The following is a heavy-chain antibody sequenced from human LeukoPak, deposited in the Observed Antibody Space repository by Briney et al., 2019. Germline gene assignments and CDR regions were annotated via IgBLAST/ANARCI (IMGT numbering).Heavy chain of an antibody. CDR1: GGSISSSSYY. D-gene: IGHD2-15*01. CDR2: IFYSGTT. Sequence: PSETLSLTCTVSGGSISSSSYYWGWIRQPPGKELEWIGNIFYSGTTYYNPSLMSRVTISVDTSKNQFSLKMRSVTAADTAVYYCARVLRGGTYYFDYWGQGTLVTVS. J-gene: IGHJ4*02. V-gene: IGHV4-39*01. CDR3: ARVLRGGTYYFDY.